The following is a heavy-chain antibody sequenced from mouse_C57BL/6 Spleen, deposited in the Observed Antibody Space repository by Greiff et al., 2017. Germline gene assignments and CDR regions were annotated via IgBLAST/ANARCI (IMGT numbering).Heavy chain of an antibody. V-gene: IGHV1-64*01. D-gene: IGHD1-1*01. Sequence: QVQLQQSGAELVKPGASVKLSCKASGYTFTSYWMHWVKQRPGQGLEWIGMIHPNSGSTNYNEKFKSKATLTVDKSSSTAYMQLSSLTSEDSAVYYCARRDYGEADYWGQGTTLTVSS. CDR1: GYTFTSYW. CDR2: IHPNSGST. J-gene: IGHJ2*01. CDR3: ARRDYGEADY.